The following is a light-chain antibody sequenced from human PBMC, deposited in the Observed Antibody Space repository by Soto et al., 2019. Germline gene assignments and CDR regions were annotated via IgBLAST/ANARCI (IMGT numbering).Light chain of an antibody. CDR1: NIGSKG. V-gene: IGLV3-21*04. J-gene: IGLJ2*01. CDR2: SDT. Sequence: SSELTQPPSVSVAPGKTASISCGGNNIGSKGVHWYQQKPGQAPVLVIYSDTDLPPVIPERFSGSNSANLATVTISRVDAGDEAGYYCQVWDSGSAHVVFGGGTKLTVL. CDR3: QVWDSGSAHVV.